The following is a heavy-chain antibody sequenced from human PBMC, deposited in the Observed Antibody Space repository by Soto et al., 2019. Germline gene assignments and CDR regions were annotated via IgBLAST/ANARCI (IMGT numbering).Heavy chain of an antibody. J-gene: IGHJ5*02. CDR1: GGTFSSYA. V-gene: IGHV1-69*13. CDR2: IIPIFGTA. D-gene: IGHD2-21*02. CDR3: ARDSYCGGDCYSGWFEP. Sequence: SVKVSCKASGGTFSSYAISWVRQAPGQGLEWMGGIIPIFGTANYAQKFQGRVKITADESTSTAYMELSSLRSEDTAVYYCARDSYCGGDCYSGWFEPWAQGTLVXV.